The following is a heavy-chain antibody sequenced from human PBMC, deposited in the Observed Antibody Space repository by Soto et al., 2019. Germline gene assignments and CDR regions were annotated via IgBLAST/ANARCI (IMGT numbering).Heavy chain of an antibody. V-gene: IGHV3-30-3*01. J-gene: IGHJ6*02. CDR1: GFTFSSYA. Sequence: PGGSLRLSCAASGFTFSSYAMHWVRQAPCKWLEWVSVISYDGSNKYYADSVKGRFTISRDNSKNTLYLQMNSLRAEDTAVYYCARDERSVVTWDYYYYGMDVWGQGTTVTVSS. CDR3: ARDERSVVTWDYYYYGMDV. CDR2: ISYDGSNK. D-gene: IGHD2-21*02.